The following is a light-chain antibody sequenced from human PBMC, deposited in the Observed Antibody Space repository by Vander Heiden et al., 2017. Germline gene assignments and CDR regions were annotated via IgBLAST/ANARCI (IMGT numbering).Light chain of an antibody. Sequence: ASSRSLATLSRSLGDRATYSCGARVSVSRNYIAWYQQKTGRPPILVIYDASTRASGIPDRFSSSGSGTEFTLTINRLEPEDLAVIYSRQDGSTPFTFGGGTTLEIK. V-gene: IGKV3D-20*01. CDR3: RQDGSTPFT. CDR2: DAS. CDR1: VSVSRNY. J-gene: IGKJ4*01.